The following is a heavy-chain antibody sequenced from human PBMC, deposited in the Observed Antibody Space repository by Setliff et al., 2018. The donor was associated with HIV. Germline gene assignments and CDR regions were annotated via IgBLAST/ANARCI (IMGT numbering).Heavy chain of an antibody. CDR2: IYSTGNT. CDR1: GGSISNFY. CDR3: ARVPFTTGFDY. D-gene: IGHD3-3*01. J-gene: IGHJ4*02. Sequence: SETLSLTCSVSGGSISNFYWSWIRQPPGKGLEWVGHIYSTGNTYYNPSLKSRVAISVHTSENHFSLKLSSVTAADTAVFYCARVPFTTGFDYWGQGILVTVSS. V-gene: IGHV4-4*09.